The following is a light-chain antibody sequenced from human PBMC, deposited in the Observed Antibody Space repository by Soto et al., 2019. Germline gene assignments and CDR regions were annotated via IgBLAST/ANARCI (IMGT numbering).Light chain of an antibody. Sequence: AIRMTQSPSSLSASAGDRVAIACRASQDVGRYLAWYQQKPGQAPKLLIYGASTLQSVVPSRFSGGGSGTDFTLTISCLQSEDFATYYCQHYKNYPWTFGQGTQVEIK. CDR1: QDVGRY. CDR3: QHYKNYPWT. CDR2: GAS. V-gene: IGKV1-8*01. J-gene: IGKJ1*01.